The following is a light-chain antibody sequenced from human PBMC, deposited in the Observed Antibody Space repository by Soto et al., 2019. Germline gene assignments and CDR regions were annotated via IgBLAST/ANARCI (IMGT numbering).Light chain of an antibody. Sequence: QSALTQPPSASGTPGQRVTISCSGGSSNIGTNAVNWYQQLPGTAPKLLIYNNNQRPSGVPDGFSGSKSGTSASLAISGLQSEDEADYYCAAWDDSLNGYVFGTGTKVTVL. CDR2: NNN. CDR1: SSNIGTNA. CDR3: AAWDDSLNGYV. J-gene: IGLJ1*01. V-gene: IGLV1-44*01.